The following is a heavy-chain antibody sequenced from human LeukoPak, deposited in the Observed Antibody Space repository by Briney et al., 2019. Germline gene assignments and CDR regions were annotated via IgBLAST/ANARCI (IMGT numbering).Heavy chain of an antibody. CDR2: ISSSSSYI. V-gene: IGHV3-21*01. J-gene: IGHJ1*01. CDR1: GFTFSSYS. Sequence: GGPLRLSCAASGFTFSSYSMNWVRQAPGKGLEWVSSISSSSSYIYYADSVKGRFTISRDNAKNSLYLQMNSLRAEDTAVYYCARDVGITARTEYFQHWGQGTLVTVSS. CDR3: ARDVGITARTEYFQH. D-gene: IGHD6-6*01.